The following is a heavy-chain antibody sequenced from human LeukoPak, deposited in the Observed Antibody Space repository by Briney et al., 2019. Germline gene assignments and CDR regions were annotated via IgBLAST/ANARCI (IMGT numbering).Heavy chain of an antibody. V-gene: IGHV4-34*01. CDR2: INHSGST. Sequence: SETLSLTCAVYGGSFSGYYWSWIRQPPGKGLEWIGEINHSGSTNYNPSLKSRVTISVDTSKNQFSLKLSSVTAADTAVYYCARGPYLAGYSSSWYSGYWGQGTLVTVSS. D-gene: IGHD6-13*01. CDR1: GGSFSGYY. J-gene: IGHJ4*02. CDR3: ARGPYLAGYSSSWYSGY.